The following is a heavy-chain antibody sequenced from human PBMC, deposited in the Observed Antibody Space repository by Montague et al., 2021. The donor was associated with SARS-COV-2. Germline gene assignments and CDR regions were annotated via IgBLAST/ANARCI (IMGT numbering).Heavy chain of an antibody. D-gene: IGHD1-1*01. V-gene: IGHV4-59*01. CDR3: ARAQNTCFIANCVNYFDV. J-gene: IGHJ4*02. CDR2: VHYTGST. Sequence: SETLSLTCEVSGGSMSGYYWTWIRQSPGKGLEWIGYVHYTGSTKYNPSLKTRVSLSLDMPKNHFSLHLSSVTAADTAIYFCARAQNTCFIANCVNYFDVWGLGALVTVSS. CDR1: GGSMSGYY.